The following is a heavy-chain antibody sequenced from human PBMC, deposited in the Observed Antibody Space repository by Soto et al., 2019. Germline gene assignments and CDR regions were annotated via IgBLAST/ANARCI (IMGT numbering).Heavy chain of an antibody. Sequence: SETLSLTCTVSGGSISSSSYYWGWIRQPPGKGLEWIGSIYYSGSTYYNPSLKSRVTISVDTSKNQFSLKLSSVTAADTAVYYCARGRLTDYLEFFYYYYYGMDVWGQGTTVTVSS. CDR2: IYYSGST. D-gene: IGHD5-12*01. J-gene: IGHJ6*02. CDR3: ARGRLTDYLEFFYYYYYGMDV. V-gene: IGHV4-39*01. CDR1: GGSISSSSYY.